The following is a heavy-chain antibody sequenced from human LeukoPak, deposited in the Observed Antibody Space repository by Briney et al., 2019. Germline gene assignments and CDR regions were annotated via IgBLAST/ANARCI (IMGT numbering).Heavy chain of an antibody. CDR3: ARDGIAAAGTTDY. D-gene: IGHD6-13*01. J-gene: IGHJ4*02. CDR1: GGSISSSY. V-gene: IGHV4-59*12. Sequence: SETLSLTCTVSGGSISSSYWSWIRQPPGKGLEWIGYIYYSGGTSYNPSLKSRVTISVDTSKNQFSLKLSSVTAADTAVYYCARDGIAAAGTTDYWGQGTLVTVSS. CDR2: IYYSGGT.